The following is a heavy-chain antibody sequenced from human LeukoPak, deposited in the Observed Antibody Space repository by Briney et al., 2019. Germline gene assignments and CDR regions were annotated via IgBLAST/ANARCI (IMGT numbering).Heavy chain of an antibody. V-gene: IGHV3-30*04. Sequence: PGGSLRLSCAASGFTFSSYAMHWVRQAPGKGLEWVAVISYDGSNKYYADSVKGRFTISRDNSKNTLYLQMNSLRAEDTAVYYCASLASAEVVTPPDYWGQGTLVTVSS. CDR3: ASLASAEVVTPPDY. J-gene: IGHJ4*02. CDR1: GFTFSSYA. CDR2: ISYDGSNK. D-gene: IGHD4-23*01.